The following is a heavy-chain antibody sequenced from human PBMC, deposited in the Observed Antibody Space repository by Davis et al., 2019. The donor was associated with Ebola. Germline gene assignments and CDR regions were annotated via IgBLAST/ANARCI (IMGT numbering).Heavy chain of an antibody. CDR3: AGRSKGCSGGSCYPLKIDY. CDR1: GGTFSSYA. D-gene: IGHD2-15*01. CDR2: IIPIFGTA. J-gene: IGHJ4*02. Sequence: AASVKVSCKASGGTFSSYAISWVRQAPGQGLEWMGGIIPIFGTANYAQKFQGRVTITADESTSTAYMELSSLRSEDTAVYYCAGRSKGCSGGSCYPLKIDYWGQGTLVTVSS. V-gene: IGHV1-69*13.